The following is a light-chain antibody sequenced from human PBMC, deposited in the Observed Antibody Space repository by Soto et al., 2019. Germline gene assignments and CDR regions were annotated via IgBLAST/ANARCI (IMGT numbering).Light chain of an antibody. CDR2: GAS. J-gene: IGKJ3*01. Sequence: EIVLTQSPGTLSLSPGERATLSCMASQSISSSYLAWYQQKPGQAPRLLVYGASSRATGIPDRFSGRGSGTDCTLTISRLEPEDFAVYYCQQYGSSRFTFGPGTKVDIK. CDR3: QQYGSSRFT. CDR1: QSISSSY. V-gene: IGKV3-20*01.